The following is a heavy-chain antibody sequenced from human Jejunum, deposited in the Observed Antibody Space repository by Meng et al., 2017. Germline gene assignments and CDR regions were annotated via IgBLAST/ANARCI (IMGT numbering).Heavy chain of an antibody. D-gene: IGHD3-10*01. CDR1: GFIFDDYS. V-gene: IGHV3-43*01. J-gene: IGHJ4*02. Sequence: GESPKIPRAASGFIFDDYSMYWVRPAPGKGLEWVSLITWDGGRTYYADSVKGRFIISRDNSKKSLYLQMNSLRTEDTAWYYCAKDLFGSGRFYKDWGRGTLVTVSS. CDR2: ITWDGGRT. CDR3: AKDLFGSGRFYKD.